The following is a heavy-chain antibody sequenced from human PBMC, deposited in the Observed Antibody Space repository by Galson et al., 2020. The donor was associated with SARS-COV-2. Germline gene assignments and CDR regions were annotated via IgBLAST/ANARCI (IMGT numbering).Heavy chain of an antibody. CDR3: AKVGGAGSDFDY. CDR2: ISGSGGST. J-gene: IGHJ4*02. CDR1: GFTFSSYA. Sequence: GGSLRLSCAASGFTFSSYAMSWVRQAPGKGLEWVSAISGSGGSTYYADSVKGRFTISTDNSKNTLYLQMNSLRAEDTAVYYCAKVGGAGSDFDYWGQGTLVTVSS. V-gene: IGHV3-23*01. D-gene: IGHD2-21*01.